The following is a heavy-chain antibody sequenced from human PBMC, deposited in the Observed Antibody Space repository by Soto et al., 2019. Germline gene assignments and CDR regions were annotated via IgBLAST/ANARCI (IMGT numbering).Heavy chain of an antibody. CDR1: GGTFSSYA. J-gene: IGHJ4*02. V-gene: IGHV1-69*01. Sequence: QVQLVQSGAEVKKPGSSVKVSCKASGGTFSSYAISWVRQAPGQGLEWMGGIIPIFGTANYAQKFQGRVTITADESTSTADMELSSLRSEDTAVYYCARDSAFDWNDYGGFDYWGQGTLVTVSS. CDR3: ARDSAFDWNDYGGFDY. D-gene: IGHD1-1*01. CDR2: IIPIFGTA.